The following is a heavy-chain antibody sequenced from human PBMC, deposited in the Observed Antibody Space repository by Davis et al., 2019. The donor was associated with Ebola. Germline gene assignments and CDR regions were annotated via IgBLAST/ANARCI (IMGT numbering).Heavy chain of an antibody. CDR3: TRVKDNSGYYYGAMGY. D-gene: IGHD3-22*01. V-gene: IGHV3-53*01. CDR1: GFSVSTKY. J-gene: IGHJ4*02. Sequence: GESLKISCAASGFSVSTKYMNWVRQAPGKGLQWVSIMYSGGTTYYADSVKGRFTISRDSSKNTVYLQMNNLRAEDTAVYYCTRVKDNSGYYYGAMGYWGQGTLVTVSS. CDR2: MYSGGTT.